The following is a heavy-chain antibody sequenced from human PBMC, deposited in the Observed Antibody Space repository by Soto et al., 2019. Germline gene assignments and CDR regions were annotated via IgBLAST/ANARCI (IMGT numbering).Heavy chain of an antibody. CDR1: EFIFRDYY. Sequence: GGSLRLSCAASEFIFRDYYMSWIRQAPGKGLEWVSYISASGNYTKYADSVKGRITVSRDNSKKTVYLKMNSMKDEEKDEYTCAKRRGDHSNYSWGIDVWGQGTTVTVSS. J-gene: IGHJ6*02. V-gene: IGHV3-11*06. D-gene: IGHD4-4*01. CDR2: ISASGNYT. CDR3: AKRRGDHSNYSWGIDV.